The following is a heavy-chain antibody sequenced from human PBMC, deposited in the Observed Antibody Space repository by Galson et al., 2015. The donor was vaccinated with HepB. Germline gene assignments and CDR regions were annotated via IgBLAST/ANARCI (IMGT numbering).Heavy chain of an antibody. CDR3: AGDSSGYYPSHGMDV. CDR2: ISYDGSNK. J-gene: IGHJ6*02. V-gene: IGHV3-30*04. Sequence: SLRLSCAASGFTFSSYAMHWVRQAPGKGLEWVAVISYDGSNKYYADSVKGRFTISRDNSKNTLYLQMNSLRAEDTAVYYCAGDSSGYYPSHGMDVWGQGTTVTVSS. CDR1: GFTFSSYA. D-gene: IGHD3-22*01.